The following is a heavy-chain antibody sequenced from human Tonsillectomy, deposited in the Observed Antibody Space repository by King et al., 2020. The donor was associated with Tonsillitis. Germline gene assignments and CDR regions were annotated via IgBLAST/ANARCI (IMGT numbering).Heavy chain of an antibody. V-gene: IGHV1-58*01. D-gene: IGHD2-15*01. Sequence: QLVESGPEVKKPGTSVKVSCKASGFTFTSSAVQWVRQARGQRLEWIGWIVVGSGNTNYAQKFQERVTITRDMSTSTAYMELSSLRSEDTAVYYCAADGGGGLWGGTTADAFDIWGQGTMVTVSS. CDR2: IVVGSGNT. CDR3: AADGGGGLWGGTTADAFDI. CDR1: GFTFTSSA. J-gene: IGHJ3*02.